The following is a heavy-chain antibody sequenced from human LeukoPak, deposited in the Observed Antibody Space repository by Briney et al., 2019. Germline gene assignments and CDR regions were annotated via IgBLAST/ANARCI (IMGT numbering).Heavy chain of an antibody. D-gene: IGHD3-16*01. Sequence: GGSLTLSCVASGVTFGSYAMSWVRQAPGMGLEWVSVVSGSGFSSFYADSVKGRFTISRDNSKNMVSLQMNSLRAEDTAVYYCAKGDTFGGVIHFDFWGQGSLVTVSS. CDR1: GVTFGSYA. J-gene: IGHJ4*02. V-gene: IGHV3-23*01. CDR2: VSGSGFSS. CDR3: AKGDTFGGVIHFDF.